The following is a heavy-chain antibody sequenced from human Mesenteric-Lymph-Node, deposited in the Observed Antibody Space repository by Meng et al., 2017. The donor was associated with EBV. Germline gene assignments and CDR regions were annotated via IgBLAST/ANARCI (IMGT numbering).Heavy chain of an antibody. CDR2: TFYRSKGYN. D-gene: IGHD6-19*01. J-gene: IGHJ4*02. Sequence: AQLQELGAGWVKPSRPPSLTCAISGDSVSSNSAAWNWIRLSPSRGIEWLGRTFYRSKGYNDYAVSVKSRRTIDPDTSKNQFSLQLNTVTPEDTAMYYCARSGSSGRIDYWGQGTLVTVSS. CDR1: GDSVSSNSAA. CDR3: ARSGSSGRIDY. V-gene: IGHV6-1*02.